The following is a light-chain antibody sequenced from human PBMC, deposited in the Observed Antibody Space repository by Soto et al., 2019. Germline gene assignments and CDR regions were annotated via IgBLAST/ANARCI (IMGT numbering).Light chain of an antibody. CDR1: SSDVGRYDY. CDR3: SSFTDSRVYV. V-gene: IGLV2-14*01. CDR2: VVS. J-gene: IGLJ1*01. Sequence: QSALTQPASVSGSPGQSITISCTVTSSDVGRYDYVSWYQHHPGKAPKLIIYVVSDRPSGVSNRFSGSKSGNTASLTISGLQAEDEADYYCSSFTDSRVYVFGSGPKVT.